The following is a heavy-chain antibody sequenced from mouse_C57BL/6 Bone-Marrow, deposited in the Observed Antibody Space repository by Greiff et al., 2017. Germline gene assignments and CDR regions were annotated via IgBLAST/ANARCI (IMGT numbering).Heavy chain of an antibody. CDR1: GFNIKDYY. Sequence: EVKLVESGAELVKPGASVKLSCTASGFNIKDYYMHWVKQRTEQGLEWIGRIDPEDGETKYAPKFQGKATLTADTSSNTAYLQLSSLTSEDTAVYYCARTYYSNYVAYWGQGTLVTVSA. J-gene: IGHJ3*01. CDR3: ARTYYSNYVAY. V-gene: IGHV14-2*01. CDR2: IDPEDGET. D-gene: IGHD2-5*01.